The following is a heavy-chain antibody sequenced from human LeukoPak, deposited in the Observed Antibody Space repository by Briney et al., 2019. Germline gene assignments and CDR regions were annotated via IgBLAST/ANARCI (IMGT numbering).Heavy chain of an antibody. CDR3: ARGPQVA. V-gene: IGHV1-8*01. CDR2: MNPNSGNT. D-gene: IGHD5-12*01. Sequence: ASVTASCKASGYTFTSYDINWVRQAPGQGREWMGWMNPNSGNTGYAQKFQGRVTMTRNTSISTAYMELSSLRSEDTAVYYCARGPQVAWGQGTLVTVSS. CDR1: GYTFTSYD. J-gene: IGHJ4*02.